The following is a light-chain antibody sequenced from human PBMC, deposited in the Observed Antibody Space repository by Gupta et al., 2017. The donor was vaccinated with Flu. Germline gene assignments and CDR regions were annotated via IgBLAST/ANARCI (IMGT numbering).Light chain of an antibody. V-gene: IGKV3-20*01. J-gene: IGKJ5*01. CDR2: DAS. CDR1: QSVSNSY. CDR3: QQYGSSTPVT. Sequence: EIVLTQSPGTLSMSPGERATLSCRASQSVSNSYLAWYHQKRGQAPRLLIYDASTRATGIPDRFSGSGSGTDFTLTITRLEPEDFAVYYCQQYGSSTPVTFGQGTRLEIK.